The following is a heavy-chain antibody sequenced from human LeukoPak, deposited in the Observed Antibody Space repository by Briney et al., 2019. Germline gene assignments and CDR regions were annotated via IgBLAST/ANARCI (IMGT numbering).Heavy chain of an antibody. CDR3: ARDHKKTYYYGSGSYPSGY. CDR1: GFTFSSYA. CDR2: ISYDGSNK. V-gene: IGHV3-30-3*01. J-gene: IGHJ4*02. D-gene: IGHD3-10*01. Sequence: PGGSLRLSCAASGFTFSSYAMHWVRQAPGKGLEWVAVISYDGSNKYYADSVKGRFTISRDNAKNSLYLQMNSLRAEDTAVYYCARDHKKTYYYGSGSYPSGYWGQGTLVTVSS.